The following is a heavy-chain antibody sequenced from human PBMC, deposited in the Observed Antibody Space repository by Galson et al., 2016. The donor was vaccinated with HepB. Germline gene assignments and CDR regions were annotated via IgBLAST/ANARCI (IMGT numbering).Heavy chain of an antibody. J-gene: IGHJ4*02. CDR1: GFSFTTYG. Sequence: SLRLSCAASGFSFTTYGMHWVRQAPGKGLEWVAIISNDGSNIYYGDSVRGRFTISRDNSKNTLYLQMNSLRADDTAIYYCAKELYSYGWNIDYWGQGTLVTVSS. CDR2: ISNDGSNI. D-gene: IGHD5-18*01. V-gene: IGHV3-30*18. CDR3: AKELYSYGWNIDY.